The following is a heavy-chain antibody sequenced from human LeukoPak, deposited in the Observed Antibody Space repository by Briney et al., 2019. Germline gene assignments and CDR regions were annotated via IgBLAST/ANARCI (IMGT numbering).Heavy chain of an antibody. CDR3: ARVDSGSACAS. V-gene: IGHV3-64*01. CDR1: GFTSSSYS. D-gene: IGHD6-19*01. Sequence: PGGSLGLSCAASGFTSSSYSMHCVRQAPGKGLEFVSAISKNGRNTYYGNSMKGRFTISRDISKNTLYLQMGSLRPEDMAVYYCARVDSGSACASWGQGILVTVSS. CDR2: ISKNGRNT. J-gene: IGHJ1*01.